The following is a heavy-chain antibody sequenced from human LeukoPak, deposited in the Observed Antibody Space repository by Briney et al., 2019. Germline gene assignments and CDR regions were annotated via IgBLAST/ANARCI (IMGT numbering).Heavy chain of an antibody. Sequence: PGGSLRLSCAASGFTFSSYAMIWVRQAPGKGLEWVSAISGSGGSTYYADSVKGRFTISRDNSKNTLYLQMNSLRAEDTAVYYCAKDPGKTVTHSSIYFDYWGQGTLVTVSS. CDR1: GFTFSSYA. CDR3: AKDPGKTVTHSSIYFDY. J-gene: IGHJ4*02. D-gene: IGHD4-17*01. V-gene: IGHV3-23*01. CDR2: ISGSGGST.